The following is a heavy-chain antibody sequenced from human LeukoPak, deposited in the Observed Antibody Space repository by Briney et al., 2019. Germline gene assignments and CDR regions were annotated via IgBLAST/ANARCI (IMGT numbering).Heavy chain of an antibody. J-gene: IGHJ6*02. D-gene: IGHD5-18*01. Sequence: SVKVSCKTSGGTFSSSAITWVRQAPGQGLEWMGRIIPVLNITTYAQKFQGSVTITADTSTSTVYMELSSLRSEETAVYYCARDQGLTAPHPYGSDVWGQGTTVIVSS. CDR3: ARDQGLTAPHPYGSDV. V-gene: IGHV1-69*04. CDR1: GGTFSSSA. CDR2: IIPVLNIT.